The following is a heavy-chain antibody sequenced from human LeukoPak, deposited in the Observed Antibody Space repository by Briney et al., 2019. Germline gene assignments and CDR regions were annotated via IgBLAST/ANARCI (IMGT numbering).Heavy chain of an antibody. CDR2: IYYSGST. Sequence: SETLSLTCTVSGGSISSYYWSWIRQPPGKGLEWIGYIYYSGSTNYNPSLKSRVTISVDMSKNQFSLKLSSVTAADTAVYYCARDRYSSTLFDPWGQGTLVTVSS. CDR1: GGSISSYY. V-gene: IGHV4-59*01. CDR3: ARDRYSSTLFDP. J-gene: IGHJ5*02. D-gene: IGHD6-13*01.